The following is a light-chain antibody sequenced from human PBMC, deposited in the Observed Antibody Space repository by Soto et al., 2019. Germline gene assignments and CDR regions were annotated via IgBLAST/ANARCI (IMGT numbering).Light chain of an antibody. J-gene: IGKJ4*01. CDR3: HQYFTLPS. CDR2: WAT. V-gene: IGKV4-1*01. Sequence: IVMSQSPASLTVSLSERATINCKSSQTVFTGSNNKNYLALYQQKPGQAPKLLMYWATARESGVPDRFRGSGFGTDFTLTITSVQAEDVAVYYCHQYFTLPSFGGGTKVDIK. CDR1: QTVFTGSNNKNY.